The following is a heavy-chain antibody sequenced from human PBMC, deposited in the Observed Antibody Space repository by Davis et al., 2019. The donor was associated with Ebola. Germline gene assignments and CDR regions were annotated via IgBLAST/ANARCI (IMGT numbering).Heavy chain of an antibody. Sequence: PSETLSLTCTVSNGSISSHYWNWIRQPPGKGLEWIGIIYDSGRTNYNPSLKNRVTISADTSQNQFSLKLTSVTAADTAMYYCAERGGSVWGQGTLVTVSS. D-gene: IGHD3-16*01. CDR1: NGSISSHY. J-gene: IGHJ4*02. CDR2: IYDSGRT. V-gene: IGHV4-59*11. CDR3: AERGGSV.